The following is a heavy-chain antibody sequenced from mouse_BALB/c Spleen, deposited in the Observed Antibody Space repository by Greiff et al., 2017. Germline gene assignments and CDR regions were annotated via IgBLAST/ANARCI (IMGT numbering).Heavy chain of an antibody. CDR2: ISDGGSYT. CDR1: GFTFSDYY. CDR3: ARDEGDYYGSSAFAY. Sequence: EVKVVESGGGLVKPGGSLKLSCAASGFTFSDYYMYWVRQTPEKRLEWVATISDGGSYTYYPDSVKGRFTISRDNAKNNLYLQMSSLKSEDTAMYYCARDEGDYYGSSAFAYWGQGTLVTVSA. J-gene: IGHJ3*01. V-gene: IGHV5-4*02. D-gene: IGHD1-1*01.